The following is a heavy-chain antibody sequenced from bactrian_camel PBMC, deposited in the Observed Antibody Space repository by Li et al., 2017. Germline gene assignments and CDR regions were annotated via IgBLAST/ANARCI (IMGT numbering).Heavy chain of an antibody. CDR3: AADNVNLQLAHHYSY. CDR2: IDTAGAP. V-gene: IGHV3S42*01. D-gene: IGHD7*01. CDR1: GYTFNTY. J-gene: IGHJ4*01. Sequence: VQLVESGGGSVQAGGSVRLSCAASGYTFNTYSWFRQAPGKEREGVAAIDTAGAPTYTYAVAGRFTISKDNVKNTLYLQMNVLKSEDTAMYYCAADNVNLQLAHHYSYWGQGTQVTVS.